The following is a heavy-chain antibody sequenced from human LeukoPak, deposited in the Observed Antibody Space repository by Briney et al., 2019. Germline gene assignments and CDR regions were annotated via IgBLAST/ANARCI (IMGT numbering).Heavy chain of an antibody. Sequence: GGSLRLSCVASGFTFRDFWRSWVRQTPGQGLEWVASIKQDGSEKYYADSVKGRFTVSRDNDKNSLFLQMNSLRAEDTSVYFCVRDGCTASTCATLGGFNHWAQGTLVTVSS. CDR2: IKQDGSEK. D-gene: IGHD5-18*01. CDR1: GFTFRDFW. J-gene: IGHJ4*02. CDR3: VRDGCTASTCATLGGFNH. V-gene: IGHV3-7*01.